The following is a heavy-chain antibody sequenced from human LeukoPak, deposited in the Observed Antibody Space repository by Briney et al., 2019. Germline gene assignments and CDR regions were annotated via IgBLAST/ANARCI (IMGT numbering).Heavy chain of an antibody. Sequence: ASVKVSCKASGYIFTDYGMHWVRQAPGQRLEWMAWINAGNGNAKYSQKFQGRVTITRDTSASTAHMELSSLRSEDTAVYYCARVPLYDSNHYYYPHWGQGTVVTVSS. CDR3: ARVPLYDSNHYYYPH. D-gene: IGHD3-22*01. CDR2: INAGNGNA. V-gene: IGHV1-3*01. CDR1: GYIFTDYG. J-gene: IGHJ1*01.